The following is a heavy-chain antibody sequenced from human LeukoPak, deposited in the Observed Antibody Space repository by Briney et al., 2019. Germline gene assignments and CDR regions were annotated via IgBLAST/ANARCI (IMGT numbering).Heavy chain of an antibody. CDR2: MNPNTGDT. Sequence: ASVKVSRKASGYTFTGYDVNWVRQATGQGLEWVGWMNPNTGDTGYARKFQGRVTMTRNSSIDTAYMELSGLRSEDTAVYYCTRGSLSGSSRDYWGQGTLLTVSS. J-gene: IGHJ4*02. V-gene: IGHV1-8*01. D-gene: IGHD1-26*01. CDR3: TRGSLSGSSRDY. CDR1: GYTFTGYD.